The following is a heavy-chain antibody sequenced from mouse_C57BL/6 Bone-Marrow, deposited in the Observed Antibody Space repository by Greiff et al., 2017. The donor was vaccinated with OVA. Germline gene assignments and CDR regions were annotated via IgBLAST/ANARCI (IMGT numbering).Heavy chain of an antibody. CDR1: GYTFTSYW. V-gene: IGHV1-50*01. CDR3: ASAVFAY. J-gene: IGHJ3*01. CDR2: IDPSDSYT. Sequence: VQLQQPGAELVKPGASVKLSCKASGYTFTSYWMQWVKQRPGQGLEWIGEIDPSDSYTNYNQKFKGKATLTVDTSSSTAYMQLNSLTSEDSAVYYCASAVFAYWCQGTLVTVSA.